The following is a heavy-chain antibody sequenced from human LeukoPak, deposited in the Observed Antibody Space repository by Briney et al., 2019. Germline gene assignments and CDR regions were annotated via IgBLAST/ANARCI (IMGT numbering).Heavy chain of an antibody. CDR3: ARIGGHYYDSSGYSDY. D-gene: IGHD3-22*01. V-gene: IGHV3-30*04. Sequence: PGGSLRLSCAASGFTFSSYAMHWVRQAPGKGLEWVAVISYDGSNKYYADSVKGRFTISRDNSKNTLYLQMNSLRAEDTAVYYCARIGGHYYDSSGYSDYWGQGTLVTVSS. CDR2: ISYDGSNK. CDR1: GFTFSSYA. J-gene: IGHJ4*02.